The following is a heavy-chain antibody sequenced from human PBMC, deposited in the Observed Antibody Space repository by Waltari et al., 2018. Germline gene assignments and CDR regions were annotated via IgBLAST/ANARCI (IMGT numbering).Heavy chain of an antibody. D-gene: IGHD3-16*01. CDR2: IYSGGNT. CDR1: GFTVSNNY. V-gene: IGHV3-66*01. Sequence: EVQLVESGVGLVQPGGSLRLSCAASGFTVSNNYMKWVRQAPGKGLEWVSLIYSGGNTYYADSVKGRFTISRDNSKNTLYLKMNSLRAEDSAVYYCARDGNGGGVWGRGTTVTVSS. J-gene: IGHJ6*02. CDR3: ARDGNGGGV.